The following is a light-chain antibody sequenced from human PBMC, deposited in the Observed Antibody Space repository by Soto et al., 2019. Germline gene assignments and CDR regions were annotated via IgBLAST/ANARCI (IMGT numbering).Light chain of an antibody. V-gene: IGLV1-40*01. CDR1: SSNIGAGYD. CDR3: CSYAGTYWV. Sequence: QSVLTQPPSVSGAPGQRVTISCTGSSSNIGAGYDVHWYQQRPGTAPKLLIFGNINRPSGVPDRFSGSKSGTSASLAITGLQAEDEGDYYCCSYAGTYWVFGGGTKLTVL. J-gene: IGLJ3*02. CDR2: GNI.